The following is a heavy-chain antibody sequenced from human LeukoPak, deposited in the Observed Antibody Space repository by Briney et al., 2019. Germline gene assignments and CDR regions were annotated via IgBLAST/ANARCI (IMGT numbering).Heavy chain of an antibody. D-gene: IGHD3-10*01. CDR3: ARCLLWFGDLDY. J-gene: IGHJ4*02. CDR2: INTDGSST. CDR1: GFTFSSYW. Sequence: GGSLRLSCAASGFTFSSYWMHWVRQAPGKGLVWVSRINTDGSSTSYADSVKGRFTISRDNAKNSLYLQMNSLRAEDTAVYYCARCLLWFGDLDYWGQGTLVTVSS. V-gene: IGHV3-74*01.